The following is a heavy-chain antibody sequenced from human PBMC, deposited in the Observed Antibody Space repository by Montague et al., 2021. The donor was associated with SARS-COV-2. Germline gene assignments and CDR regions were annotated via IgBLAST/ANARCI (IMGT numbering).Heavy chain of an antibody. CDR1: GGSISSSSYY. J-gene: IGHJ4*02. Sequence: SETLSLTCTVSGGSISSSSYYWGWIRQPPGKGLEWIGTINYGRSTYYNPSLKGRVTISVDTSKNQFSLKLSSVTAADTAVYYCARQGGDIVVVIAIRGPYYFDYWGQGTLVTVSS. CDR3: ARQGGDIVVVIAIRGPYYFDY. CDR2: INYGRST. V-gene: IGHV4-39*01. D-gene: IGHD2-21*01.